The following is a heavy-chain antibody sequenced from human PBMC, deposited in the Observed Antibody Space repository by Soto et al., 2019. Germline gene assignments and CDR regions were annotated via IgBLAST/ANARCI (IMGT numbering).Heavy chain of an antibody. J-gene: IGHJ4*02. V-gene: IGHV1-46*01. Sequence: GASVKVSCKASGYTFTSYYMHWVRQAPGQGLEWMGIINPSGGSTSYAQKFQGRVTMTRDTSTSTVYMELSSLRSEDTAVYYCARTSTIGYGDYVWWFDYWGQGTLVTVSS. D-gene: IGHD4-17*01. CDR1: GYTFTSYY. CDR2: INPSGGST. CDR3: ARTSTIGYGDYVWWFDY.